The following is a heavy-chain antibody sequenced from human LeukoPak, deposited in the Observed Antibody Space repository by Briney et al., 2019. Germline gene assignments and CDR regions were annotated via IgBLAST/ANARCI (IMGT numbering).Heavy chain of an antibody. D-gene: IGHD4-11*01. CDR3: AKGLYSNYELGLDY. V-gene: IGHV4-4*07. J-gene: IGHJ4*02. CDR1: GGSISSYY. CDR2: IYTSGST. Sequence: SETLSLTCTVSGGSISSYYWSWIRQPAGKGLEWIGRIYTSGSTNYNPSLKSRVTMSVDTSKNQFSLKLSSVTAADTAVYYCAKGLYSNYELGLDYWGQGTLVTVSS.